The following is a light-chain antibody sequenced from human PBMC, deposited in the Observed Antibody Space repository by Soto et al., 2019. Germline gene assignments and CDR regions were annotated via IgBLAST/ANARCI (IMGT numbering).Light chain of an antibody. CDR3: ETWDSNPRV. V-gene: IGLV4-60*02. J-gene: IGLJ3*02. CDR2: LEGSGSY. Sequence: QTVVTQSSSASASLGSSVKLTCTLSSGHSSYIIAWHQQQPGKAPRYLMKLEGSGSYNKGSGVPDRFSGSSSGADRYLTISNLQLEDEADYCCETWDSNPRVFGGGTQLTVL. CDR1: SGHSSYI.